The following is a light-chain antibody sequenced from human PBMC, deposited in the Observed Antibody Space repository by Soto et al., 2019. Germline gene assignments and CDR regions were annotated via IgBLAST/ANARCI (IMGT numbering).Light chain of an antibody. V-gene: IGLV2-14*01. CDR2: DVS. J-gene: IGLJ1*01. Sequence: QSVLTQPASVSGSPGQSITISCTGTRSDIGTYNYVSWYQQHPGKAPRLVIYDVSNRPSGVSNRFSGSKSGNTASLTIAGLHFEDEADYYCKSYTSSTSCVSATGPKVTVL. CDR3: KSYTSSTSCV. CDR1: RSDIGTYNY.